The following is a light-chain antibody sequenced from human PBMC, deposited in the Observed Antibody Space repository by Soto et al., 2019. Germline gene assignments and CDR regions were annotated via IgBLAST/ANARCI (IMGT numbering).Light chain of an antibody. V-gene: IGLV2-14*03. CDR3: SSYTSSRLHV. CDR1: SSDVGGYNY. CDR2: GVS. Sequence: QSALTHPASVSGSPGQSITIAGTGTSSDVGGYNYVSWYQQHPGQAPKLIIYGVSNRPSGVSNRFYGSKSGNTASLTISGRQAEYEADYYCSSYTSSRLHVFGTGTKVTVL. J-gene: IGLJ1*01.